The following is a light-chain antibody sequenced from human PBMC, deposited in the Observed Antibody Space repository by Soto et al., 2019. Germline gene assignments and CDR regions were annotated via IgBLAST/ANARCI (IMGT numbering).Light chain of an antibody. CDR3: QQYNGYRLA. CDR2: KAS. V-gene: IGKV1-5*03. J-gene: IGKJ4*01. CDR1: QSISNW. Sequence: DIPLTQSPSSLSASVGNRVTFTCRASQSISNWLAWYQPKPGKAPKLLIYKASALESGVPSRFSGSGSGTEFTLTISSLQADDFAIYYCQQYNGYRLAFGGGTKVDIK.